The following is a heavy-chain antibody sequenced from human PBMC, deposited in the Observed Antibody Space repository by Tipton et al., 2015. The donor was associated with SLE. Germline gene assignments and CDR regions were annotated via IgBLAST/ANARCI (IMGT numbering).Heavy chain of an antibody. Sequence: TLSLTCTVSGGSISSSSYYWGWIRQPPGKGLEWIGSIYYSGSTYYHPSLKSRVTISVDTSKNQFSLKLSSVTAADTAVYYCARHRHKWEPEAFDIWGQGTMVTVSS. CDR1: GGSISSSSYY. CDR2: IYYSGST. D-gene: IGHD1-26*01. CDR3: ARHRHKWEPEAFDI. V-gene: IGHV4-39*07. J-gene: IGHJ3*02.